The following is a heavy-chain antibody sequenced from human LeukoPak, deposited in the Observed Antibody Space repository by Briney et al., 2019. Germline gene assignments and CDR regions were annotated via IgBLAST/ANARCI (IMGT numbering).Heavy chain of an antibody. CDR1: GGSIGNYY. Sequence: SETLSLTCTVSGGSIGNYYWSWIRQPPGKRLERIGYINYSGSTNYNPSLNSRVTISVDTSKNQFSLKLSSVTAADTDVYYCARQKWSGAGCYLDAFDVWGQGTMVTISS. J-gene: IGHJ3*01. D-gene: IGHD2-15*01. CDR3: ARQKWSGAGCYLDAFDV. V-gene: IGHV4-59*01. CDR2: INYSGST.